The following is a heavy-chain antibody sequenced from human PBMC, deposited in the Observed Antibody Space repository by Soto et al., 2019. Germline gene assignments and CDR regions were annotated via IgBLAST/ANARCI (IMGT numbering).Heavy chain of an antibody. J-gene: IGHJ4*02. Sequence: QVQLVESGGGVVQPGRSLRLSCAASGFTFSSYVMHWVRQAPGKGLECVVVISKDGSNKHYADSVKGRFTISRDNSKNTLYLQMNSLRAEDTAAYYCARSYCGDDCALDYWGQGTLVTV. D-gene: IGHD2-21*02. CDR1: GFTFSSYV. CDR2: ISKDGSNK. V-gene: IGHV3-30-3*01. CDR3: ARSYCGDDCALDY.